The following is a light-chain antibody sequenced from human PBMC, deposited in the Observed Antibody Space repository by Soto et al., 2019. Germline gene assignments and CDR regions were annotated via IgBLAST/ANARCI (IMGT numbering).Light chain of an antibody. J-gene: IGKJ1*01. CDR3: QHYNHWPPKT. CDR1: QSVGNN. CDR2: GAY. V-gene: IGKV3-15*01. Sequence: EIVIAQSPATLSCSRGERTTLSCRASQSVGNNLAWYQQKPGQAPRLLIYGAYTGATGIPARFSGSGSGTDFTLTISSLQSEDFAVYYCQHYNHWPPKTFGQGTKVDIK.